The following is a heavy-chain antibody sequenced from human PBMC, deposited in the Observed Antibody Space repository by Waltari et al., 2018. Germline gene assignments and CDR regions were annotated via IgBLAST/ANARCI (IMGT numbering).Heavy chain of an antibody. CDR3: ARVKSGFDS. Sequence: QVQLKQWGAGLLKISETLSLTCEVSGGSFTTNYWRWIRQSPGKGLEWIGEIYHTGSHNYNPSLQNRVTISVDRSKSLFSLEVTSITAADAAIYYGARVKSGFDSWGQGTVVTVSS. CDR1: GGSFTTNY. CDR2: IYHTGSH. J-gene: IGHJ4*02. V-gene: IGHV4-34*01.